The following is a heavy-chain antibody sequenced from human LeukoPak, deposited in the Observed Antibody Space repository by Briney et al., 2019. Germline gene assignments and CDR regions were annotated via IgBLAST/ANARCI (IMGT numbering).Heavy chain of an antibody. V-gene: IGHV3-21*01. J-gene: IGHJ4*02. CDR3: ARVFPPRPLDY. CDR2: ISSSSSYI. Sequence: GGSLRLSCAASGFTFSGYSMNWVRQAPGKGLEWVSSISSSSSYIYYADSVKGRFTISRDNAKNSLYLQMNSLRAEDTAVYYCARVFPPRPLDYWGQGTLVTVSS. CDR1: GFTFSGYS. D-gene: IGHD3-3*01.